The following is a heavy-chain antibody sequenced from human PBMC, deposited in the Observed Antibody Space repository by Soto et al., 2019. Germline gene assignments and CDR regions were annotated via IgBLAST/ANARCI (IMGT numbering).Heavy chain of an antibody. CDR2: ISSSSSYI. D-gene: IGHD2-15*01. V-gene: IGHV3-21*01. J-gene: IGHJ3*02. CDR3: ARDPSDIVVVVAATPLAFDI. CDR1: GFTFSSYS. Sequence: GGSLRLSCAASGFTFSSYSMNWVRQAPGKGLEWVSSISSSSSYIYYADSVKGRFTISRDNAKNSLYLQMNSLRAEDTAVYYCARDPSDIVVVVAATPLAFDIWGQGTMVTVSS.